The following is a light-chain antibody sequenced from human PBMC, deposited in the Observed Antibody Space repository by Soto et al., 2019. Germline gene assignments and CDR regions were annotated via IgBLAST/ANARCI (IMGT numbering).Light chain of an antibody. CDR1: NSNVGNNT. CDR2: GND. J-gene: IGLJ1*01. V-gene: IGLV1-44*01. CDR3: TSYAGSSNYV. Sequence: QSVLTQPPSASGTPGQRVTISCSGSNSNVGNNTVNWYQQFPGTSPRLLIEGNDQRPSGVPDRFSGSKSGNTASLTVSGLQAEDEADYYCTSYAGSSNYVFGTGTKLTVL.